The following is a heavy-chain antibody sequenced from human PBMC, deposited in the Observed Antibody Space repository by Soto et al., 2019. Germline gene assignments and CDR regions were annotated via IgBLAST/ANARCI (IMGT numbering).Heavy chain of an antibody. D-gene: IGHD1-26*01. CDR1: GFIFQNFG. J-gene: IGHJ5*02. CDR2: ISGSCFTK. CDR3: AKNQGVELVPLATVDWFDP. Sequence: GDSLRLSCAASGFIFQNFGMSWVREAPGKGLQWISSISGSCFTKYYADSVKGRFTISRDNSKSTVYLELNNLSAEDTAVYHCAKNQGVELVPLATVDWFDPWGQGSVVTVPS. V-gene: IGHV3-23*01.